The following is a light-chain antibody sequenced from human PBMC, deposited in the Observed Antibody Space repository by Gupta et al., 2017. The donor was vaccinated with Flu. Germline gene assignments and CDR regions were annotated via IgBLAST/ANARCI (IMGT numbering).Light chain of an antibody. CDR1: SSDVGSYNL. CDR3: CSYAGSSTFG. CDR2: EGS. V-gene: IGLV2-23*03. J-gene: IGLJ3*02. Sequence: SALTQPASVSGSPGQSITISCTGTSSDVGSYNLVSWYQQHPVKAPKLMIYEGSKRPSGVSNRFSGSKSGNTASLTISGLQAEDEADYYCCSYAGSSTFGFGGGTKLTVL.